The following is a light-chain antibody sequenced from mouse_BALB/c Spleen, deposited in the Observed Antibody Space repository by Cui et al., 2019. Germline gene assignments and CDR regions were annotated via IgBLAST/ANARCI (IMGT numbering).Light chain of an antibody. J-gene: IGKJ4*01. CDR1: SSVSY. Sequence: QIVLMQSSALMSASPGEKVTMTCSASSSVSYMYWYQQKPRSSPKPWIYLTSNLASGVPARFSGSGSGTSYSLTISSMEAEDAATYYCQQWSSNPFTFGSGTKLEIK. V-gene: IGKV4-68*01. CDR2: LTS. CDR3: QQWSSNPFT.